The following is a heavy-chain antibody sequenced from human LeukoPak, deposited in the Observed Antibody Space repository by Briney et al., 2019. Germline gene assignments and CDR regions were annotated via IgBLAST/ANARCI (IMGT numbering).Heavy chain of an antibody. Sequence: SETLSLTCTVSGGSISSYYWSWIRQPAGKGLEWIGRIYTSGSTNYNPSLKSRVTISVDTSKNQFSLKLSSVTAADTAVYYCARGLAWASYFDYWGQGTMVTVSS. CDR3: ARGLAWASYFDY. J-gene: IGHJ4*03. V-gene: IGHV4-4*07. CDR1: GGSISSYY. CDR2: IYTSGST. D-gene: IGHD3-3*02.